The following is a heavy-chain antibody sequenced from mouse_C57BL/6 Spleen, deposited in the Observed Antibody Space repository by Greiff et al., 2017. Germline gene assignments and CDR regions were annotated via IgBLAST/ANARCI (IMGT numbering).Heavy chain of an antibody. J-gene: IGHJ4*01. CDR3: ARSPHYYGSTPYAMDY. D-gene: IGHD1-1*01. CDR1: GYAFSSYW. V-gene: IGHV1-80*01. Sequence: VQLQQSGAELVKPGASVKISCKASGYAFSSYWMNWVKQRPGKGLEWIGQIYPGDGDTNYNGKFKGKATLTADKSSSTAYMQLSSLTSEDSAVYFCARSPHYYGSTPYAMDYWGQGTSVTVSS. CDR2: IYPGDGDT.